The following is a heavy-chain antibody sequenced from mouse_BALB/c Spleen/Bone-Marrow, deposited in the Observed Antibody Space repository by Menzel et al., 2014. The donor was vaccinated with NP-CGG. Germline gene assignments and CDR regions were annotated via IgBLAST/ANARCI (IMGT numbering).Heavy chain of an antibody. D-gene: IGHD2-14*01. Sequence: QVQLQQSGAELMKPGTSVKISCKATGYTFSSYWIAWVKQRPGLGLEWIGEILPGSAITNYNEKFKGKATFTADTSSNTAYMQLSSLTSEDSAVYYCARRYFYSMDYWGQGTSVTVSS. J-gene: IGHJ4*01. CDR1: GYTFSSYW. CDR2: ILPGSAIT. V-gene: IGHV1-9*01. CDR3: ARRYFYSMDY.